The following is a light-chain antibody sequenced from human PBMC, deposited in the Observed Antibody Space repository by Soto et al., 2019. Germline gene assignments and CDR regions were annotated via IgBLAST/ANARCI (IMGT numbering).Light chain of an antibody. CDR1: QTVNSDY. J-gene: IGKJ1*01. V-gene: IGKV3-20*01. CDR3: QQYGSTART. CDR2: GAS. Sequence: DIVLTQSPGTLSLSLGDSATLSCRASQTVNSDYLAWFQQKPGQAPRLLIYGASSRAPGVPARFSGSGSGTDFTLTISRLEPEDFAAYYCQQYGSTARTFGQGTKVDI.